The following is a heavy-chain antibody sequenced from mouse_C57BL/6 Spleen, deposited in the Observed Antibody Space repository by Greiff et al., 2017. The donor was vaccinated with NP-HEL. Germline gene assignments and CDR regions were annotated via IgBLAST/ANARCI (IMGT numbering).Heavy chain of an antibody. Sequence: DVHLVESGGGLVKPGGSLKLSCAASGFTFSSYAMSWVRQTPEKRLEWVATISDGGSYTYYPDNVKGRFTISRDNAKNNLYLQMSHLKSEDTAMYYCARERNYYGSSPWFAYWGQGTLVTVSA. CDR3: ARERNYYGSSPWFAY. CDR2: ISDGGSYT. J-gene: IGHJ3*01. CDR1: GFTFSSYA. D-gene: IGHD1-1*01. V-gene: IGHV5-4*01.